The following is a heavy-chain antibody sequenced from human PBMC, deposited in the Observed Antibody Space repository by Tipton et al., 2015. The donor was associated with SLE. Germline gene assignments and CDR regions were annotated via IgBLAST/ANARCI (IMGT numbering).Heavy chain of an antibody. CDR1: GVIVSSNY. J-gene: IGHJ1*01. D-gene: IGHD1-26*01. V-gene: IGHV3-66*04. CDR2: IYGGDKA. Sequence: SGVIVSSNYMTWVRQAPGKGLEWVSTIYGGDKANYADSVKGRFTISRDNAKSSVFLQMNSLRAEDTAVYYCARLIQGGTLEHWGQGTPVTVSS. CDR3: ARLIQGGTLEH.